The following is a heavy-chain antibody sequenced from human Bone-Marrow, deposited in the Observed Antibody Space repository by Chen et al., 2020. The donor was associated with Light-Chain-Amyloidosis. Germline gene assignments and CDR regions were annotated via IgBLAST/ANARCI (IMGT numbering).Heavy chain of an antibody. Sequence: QLVESGGGLVKPGGSLRLSCSASGFTFSKYNFNWVRQAPGKGLEWVSWITTTSKYIYYRASVKGRFTIYRDNARNSVYLQMNGLRVEDTAVYYCARVDYYDNSGYYEQMDDWGQGTRVTVSS. CDR3: ARVDYYDNSGYYEQMDD. CDR2: ITTTSKYI. V-gene: IGHV3-21*01. D-gene: IGHD3-22*01. CDR1: GFTFSKYN. J-gene: IGHJ4*02.